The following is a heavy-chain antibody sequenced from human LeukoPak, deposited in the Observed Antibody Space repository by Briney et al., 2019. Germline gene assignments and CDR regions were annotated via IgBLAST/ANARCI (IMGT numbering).Heavy chain of an antibody. V-gene: IGHV1-18*01. CDR1: GYTFTSYG. D-gene: IGHD2-21*02. J-gene: IGHJ5*02. CDR3: ARGGLAYCGGDCYSGWFDP. CDR2: ISAYNGNT. Sequence: XSVTVSCKASGYTFTSYGISWVRQAPGQGLEWMGWISAYNGNTNYAQKLQGRVTMTTDTSTSTAYMELRSLRSDDTAVYYCARGGLAYCGGDCYSGWFDPWGQGTLVTVSS.